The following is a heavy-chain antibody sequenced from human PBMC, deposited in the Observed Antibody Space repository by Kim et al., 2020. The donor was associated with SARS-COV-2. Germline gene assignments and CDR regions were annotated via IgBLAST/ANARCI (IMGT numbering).Heavy chain of an antibody. V-gene: IGHV3-23*01. Sequence: AESVEGRFTESRDSTKNTLYLPVSSLRAEDTAVYYCAKGGAARPGWFDTWGQGTLVTVSS. J-gene: IGHJ5*02. CDR3: AKGGAARPGWFDT. D-gene: IGHD6-6*01.